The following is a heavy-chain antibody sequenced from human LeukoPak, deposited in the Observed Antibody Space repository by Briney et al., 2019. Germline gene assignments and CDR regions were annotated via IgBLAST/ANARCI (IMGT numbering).Heavy chain of an antibody. V-gene: IGHV4-34*01. CDR1: GGSFSNYD. CDR3: ARGIVYGSGSYYKAYYFDS. CDR2: INHSGST. J-gene: IGHJ4*02. Sequence: SETLSLTCGVYGGSFSNYDWNWIRQPPGKGLEWIGEINHSGSTSYNPSLKSRVTISVDTSKNQFSLNLTSVTAADTAVYFCARGIVYGSGSYYKAYYFDSWGQGTLVTVSS. D-gene: IGHD3-10*01.